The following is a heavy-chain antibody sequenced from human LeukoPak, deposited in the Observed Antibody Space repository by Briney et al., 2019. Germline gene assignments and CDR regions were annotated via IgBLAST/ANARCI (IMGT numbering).Heavy chain of an antibody. V-gene: IGHV4-39*07. CDR1: GGSVSSSSYY. CDR3: ARGLTLVVTHPPKYYFDY. Sequence: PSETLSLTCTVSGGSVSSSSYYWGWIRQPPGKGLEWIGSIYYSGSTYYNPSLKSRVTISVDTSKNQFSLKLSSVTAADTAVYYCARGLTLVVTHPPKYYFDYWGQGTLVTVSS. D-gene: IGHD3-22*01. J-gene: IGHJ4*02. CDR2: IYYSGST.